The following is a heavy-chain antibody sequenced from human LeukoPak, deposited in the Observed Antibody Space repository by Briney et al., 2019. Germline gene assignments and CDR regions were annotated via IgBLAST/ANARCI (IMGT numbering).Heavy chain of an antibody. Sequence: SVKVSCKASGGTFSSYAISWVRQAPGQGLEWMGGIIRIFGTANYAQKFHPRFTFTPYQSTSTASIQLSSLSSEDTAVYYCAGHSSSCSTLQFDYSGQGTLVTVSS. CDR2: IIRIFGTA. D-gene: IGHD6-13*01. CDR1: GGTFSSYA. CDR3: AGHSSSCSTLQFDY. V-gene: IGHV1-69*13. J-gene: IGHJ4*02.